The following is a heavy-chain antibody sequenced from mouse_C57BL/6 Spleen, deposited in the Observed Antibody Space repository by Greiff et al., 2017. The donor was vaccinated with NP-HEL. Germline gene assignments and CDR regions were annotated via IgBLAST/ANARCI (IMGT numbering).Heavy chain of an antibody. CDR3: GAYYGNLGY. CDR1: GYTFTSYW. V-gene: IGHV1-50*01. D-gene: IGHD2-10*01. Sequence: QVQLQQSGAELVKPGASVKLSCKASGYTFTSYWMQWVKQRPGQGLEWIGEIDPSDSYTNYNQKFKGKATLTVDTSSSTAYMQLSSLTSEDSAVYYCGAYYGNLGYWGQGTTLTVSS. J-gene: IGHJ2*01. CDR2: IDPSDSYT.